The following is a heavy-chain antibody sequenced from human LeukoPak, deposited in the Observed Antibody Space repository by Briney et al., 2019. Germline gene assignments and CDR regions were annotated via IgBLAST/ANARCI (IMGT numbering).Heavy chain of an antibody. J-gene: IGHJ6*03. D-gene: IGHD5-18*01. Sequence: GGSLRLSCAASGFTFSSYGMSWLRQAPGKGLEWVSYISSSGSTIYYAHSVKGRFTISRDNAKNSLYLQMNSLRAEGTAVYYCAKASRFGYSYGPREYFYYMDVWGKGTTVTISS. CDR2: ISSSGSTI. CDR3: AKASRFGYSYGPREYFYYMDV. V-gene: IGHV3-48*04. CDR1: GFTFSSYG.